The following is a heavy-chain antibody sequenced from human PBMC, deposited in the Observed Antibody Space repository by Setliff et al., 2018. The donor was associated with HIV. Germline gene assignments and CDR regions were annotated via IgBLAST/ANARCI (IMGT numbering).Heavy chain of an antibody. V-gene: IGHV4-31*03. Sequence: TLSLTCTLSGFSISSDGFYWNWIRQRPEKGLEWIAYIHHSGNAYYTPSLQSRATISVDTSKNQFSLKLNSVTAADTAVYFCAREVDKRQDSDAFDIWGPGTMVTVS. CDR2: IHHSGNA. D-gene: IGHD2-15*01. J-gene: IGHJ3*02. CDR3: AREVDKRQDSDAFDI. CDR1: GFSISSDGFY.